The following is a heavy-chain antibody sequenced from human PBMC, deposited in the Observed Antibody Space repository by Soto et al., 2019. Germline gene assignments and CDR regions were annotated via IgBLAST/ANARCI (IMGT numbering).Heavy chain of an antibody. CDR2: ISAYNGNT. D-gene: IGHD3-22*01. Sequence: GASVKVSCKASGYTFTSYAMHWVRQAPGQGLEWMGWISAYNGNTKYAQKLQGRVTMTTDTSTSTAYMELRSLRSDDTAVYYCARDLTPGVVDHWGQGTLVTVS. V-gene: IGHV1-18*01. CDR1: GYTFTSYA. J-gene: IGHJ4*02. CDR3: ARDLTPGVVDH.